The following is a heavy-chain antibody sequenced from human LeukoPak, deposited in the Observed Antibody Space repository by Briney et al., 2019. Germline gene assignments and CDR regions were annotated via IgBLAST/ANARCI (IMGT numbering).Heavy chain of an antibody. CDR3: ARDGRYYDSSGYYLGIAWDY. CDR2: ISSNNRYI. D-gene: IGHD3-22*01. Sequence: GGSLRLSCAASGFTFSTYSMNWVRQAPGKGLEWVSSISSNNRYIYYADSVKGRFTISRDNAKNSLYLQMNSLRAEDTAVYYCARDGRYYDSSGYYLGIAWDYWGQGTLVTVSS. J-gene: IGHJ4*02. CDR1: GFTFSTYS. V-gene: IGHV3-21*01.